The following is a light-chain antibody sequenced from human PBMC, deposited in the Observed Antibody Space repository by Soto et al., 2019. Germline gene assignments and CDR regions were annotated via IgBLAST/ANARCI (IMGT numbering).Light chain of an antibody. V-gene: IGKV3-20*01. CDR1: QSFSSSY. CDR3: QHYDSALFT. Sequence: EIVLTQSPGTLSLSPGERATLSCRASQSFSSSYLAWYQQKPGQAPRLLIYGASSRATGIPDRFSGSGSGTDFTLTISSLEPEDFAVYYCQHYDSALFTFGPGTKVYVK. J-gene: IGKJ3*01. CDR2: GAS.